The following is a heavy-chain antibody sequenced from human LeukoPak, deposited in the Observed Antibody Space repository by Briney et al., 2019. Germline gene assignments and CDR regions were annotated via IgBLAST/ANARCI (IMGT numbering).Heavy chain of an antibody. Sequence: GGSLRLSCVASGFTFNTYAMSWVRQAPGKGLDWVSSISGSGGSTYYADSVKGPFTMSRDNSKNTLYLQMNSLRAEDTAVYYCAKTESSSYFYTYFNYWGQGTLVTVSS. J-gene: IGHJ4*02. D-gene: IGHD3-22*01. CDR3: AKTESSSYFYTYFNY. V-gene: IGHV3-23*01. CDR2: ISGSGGST. CDR1: GFTFNTYA.